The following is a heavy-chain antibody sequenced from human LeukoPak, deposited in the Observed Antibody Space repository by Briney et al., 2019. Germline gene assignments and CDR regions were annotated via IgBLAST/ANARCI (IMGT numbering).Heavy chain of an antibody. Sequence: PGGTLRPSCAASGFTFSSYGMSWVRQAPGKGLEWVSAISGSGGSTYYADSVKGRFTISRDNSKNTLYLQMNSLRVEVAAVYYCAKAPVTSCRGAFCYPFDSWGQGTLVTVSS. CDR1: GFTFSSYG. CDR2: ISGSGGST. J-gene: IGHJ4*02. V-gene: IGHV3-23*01. CDR3: AKAPVTSCRGAFCYPFDS. D-gene: IGHD2-15*01.